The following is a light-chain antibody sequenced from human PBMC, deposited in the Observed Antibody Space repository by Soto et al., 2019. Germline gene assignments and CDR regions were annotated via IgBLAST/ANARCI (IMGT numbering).Light chain of an antibody. CDR1: SSDVGGYNY. V-gene: IGLV2-11*01. CDR3: CSSAGSYTSV. Sequence: QAVVTQPRSVSGSPGQSVTISCTGTSSDVGGYNYVSWYQQHPGKAPKLMIYDVSKRPSGVPDRFSGSKSGNTASLTISGLQAEDEAHYYCCSSAGSYTSVFGGGTKVTVL. J-gene: IGLJ3*02. CDR2: DVS.